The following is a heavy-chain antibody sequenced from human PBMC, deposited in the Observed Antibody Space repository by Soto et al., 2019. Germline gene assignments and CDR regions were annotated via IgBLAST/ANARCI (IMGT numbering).Heavy chain of an antibody. CDR1: GGTFSSYA. J-gene: IGHJ5*02. V-gene: IGHV1-69*06. CDR3: ALGYCSSTSCYRDWFDP. CDR2: IIPIFGTA. D-gene: IGHD2-2*02. Sequence: QVQLVQSGAEVKKPGSSVKVSCKASGGTFSSYAIRWVRQAPGQGLEWMGGIIPIFGTANYAQKFQGRVTITADKSTSTAYMELSSLRSEDTAVYYCALGYCSSTSCYRDWFDPWGQGTLVTVSS.